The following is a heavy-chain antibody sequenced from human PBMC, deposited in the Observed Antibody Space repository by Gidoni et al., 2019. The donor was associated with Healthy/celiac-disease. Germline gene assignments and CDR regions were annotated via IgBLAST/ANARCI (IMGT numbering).Heavy chain of an antibody. J-gene: IGHJ4*02. V-gene: IGHV3-15*01. Sequence: EVQLVESGGGLVKPGGSLRLSCAASGFTFSNAWMSWVRQAPGKGLEWVGRIKSKTDGGTTDYAAPVKGRFTISRDDSKNTLYLQMNSLKTEDTAVYYCTREVWLRSFDYWGQGTLVTVSS. D-gene: IGHD5-12*01. CDR1: GFTFSNAW. CDR3: TREVWLRSFDY. CDR2: IKSKTDGGTT.